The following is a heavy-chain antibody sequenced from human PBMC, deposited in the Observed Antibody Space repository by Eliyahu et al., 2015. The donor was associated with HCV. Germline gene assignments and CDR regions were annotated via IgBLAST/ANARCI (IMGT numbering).Heavy chain of an antibody. CDR2: ISGSGGST. Sequence: EVQLLESGGGLVQPGGSLXLSCAASGFTFSSYAMSWVRQAPGKGLEWVSAISGSGGSTYYADSVKXRFTMSRDNSKNTLYLQMNSLRAEDTAVYYCAKSVRYFDWALDPIDYWGQGTLVTVSS. CDR1: GFTFSSYA. J-gene: IGHJ4*02. V-gene: IGHV3-23*01. CDR3: AKSVRYFDWALDPIDY. D-gene: IGHD3-9*01.